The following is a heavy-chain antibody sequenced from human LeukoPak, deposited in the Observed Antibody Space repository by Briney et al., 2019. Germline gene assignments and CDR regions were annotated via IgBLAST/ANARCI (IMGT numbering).Heavy chain of an antibody. CDR2: IYYSGST. J-gene: IGHJ3*02. CDR3: ARVWARGDAFDI. V-gene: IGHV4-59*01. D-gene: IGHD6-6*01. CDR1: GGSISSYY. Sequence: PSETLSLTCTVSGGSISSYYWSWIRQPPGKGLEWIGYIYYSGSTNYNPSLKSRVTISVDTSKNQFSLKLSSVTAADTAVYYCARVWARGDAFDIWGQGTMVTVSS.